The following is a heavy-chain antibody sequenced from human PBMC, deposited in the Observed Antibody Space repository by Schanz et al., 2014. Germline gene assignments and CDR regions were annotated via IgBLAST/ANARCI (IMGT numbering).Heavy chain of an antibody. CDR1: GFTFSYYS. CDR2: ISGSGRDT. Sequence: EVQLLESGGGLVQPGGSLRLSCAASGFTFSYYSLNWVRQAPGKGPEWFSAISGSGRDTYYVASVKGRFTISRDNSKNTLSLQMNSLRTEDTAVYYCARGDMVRGVFDYWGQGTLVTVSS. V-gene: IGHV3-23*01. CDR3: ARGDMVRGVFDY. D-gene: IGHD3-10*01. J-gene: IGHJ4*02.